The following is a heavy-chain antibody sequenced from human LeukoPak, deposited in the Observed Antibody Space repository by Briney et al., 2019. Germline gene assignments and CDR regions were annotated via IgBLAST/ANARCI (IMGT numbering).Heavy chain of an antibody. D-gene: IGHD1-26*01. Sequence: GGSLRLSCTASGFTFGDYAMSWVRQAPGKGLEWVGFIRSKAYGGTTEYAAAVKGRFTISRDDSKSIAYLQMNSLKTEDIAVYYCTRESGSYWEYYFDYWGQGTLVTVSS. J-gene: IGHJ4*02. CDR2: IRSKAYGGTT. CDR3: TRESGSYWEYYFDY. V-gene: IGHV3-49*04. CDR1: GFTFGDYA.